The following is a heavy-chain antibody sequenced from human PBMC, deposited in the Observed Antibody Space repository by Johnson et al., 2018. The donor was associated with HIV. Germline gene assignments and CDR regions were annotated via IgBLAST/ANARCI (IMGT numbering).Heavy chain of an antibody. CDR1: GFTFSSYG. CDR2: IRYDGSNK. D-gene: IGHD3-22*01. V-gene: IGHV3-30*02. Sequence: QVQLVESGGGVVQPGGSLRLSCAASGFTFSSYGMHWVRQAPGKGLEWVAFIRYDGSNKYYADSVKGRFTISRDNSKNTLYLKMNSLRAEDTAVYYCAKPYNYDGSGYLGAFDIWGQGTMVTVSS. J-gene: IGHJ3*02. CDR3: AKPYNYDGSGYLGAFDI.